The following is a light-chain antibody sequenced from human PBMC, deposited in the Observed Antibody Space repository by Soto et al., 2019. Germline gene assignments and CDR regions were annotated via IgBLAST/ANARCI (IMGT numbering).Light chain of an antibody. J-gene: IGKJ1*01. V-gene: IGKV1-5*01. CDR1: QSMSRW. Sequence: DIQMTQSPSTLSASLRDRVTITCRASQSMSRWLAWSQHQPGQAPQLLIYDASTSERGVPSRFSGSGSGTEFTITISSLQPDDSATYYCQQYDTYRTFGQGTKVDI. CDR2: DAS. CDR3: QQYDTYRT.